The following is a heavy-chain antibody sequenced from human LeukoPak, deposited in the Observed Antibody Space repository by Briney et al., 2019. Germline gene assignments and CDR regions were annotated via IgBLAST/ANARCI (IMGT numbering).Heavy chain of an antibody. CDR2: INSGGSAI. CDR1: GFTFNSYE. J-gene: IGHJ4*02. D-gene: IGHD1-26*01. Sequence: GGSLRLSCAASGFTFNSYEMNWVRQAPGKRLEWVSYINSGGSAIYYADSVKGRFTISRDNAKNSLYLQMNSLRADDTAVYYCARGGSYVHYWGQGTLATVSS. V-gene: IGHV3-48*03. CDR3: ARGGSYVHY.